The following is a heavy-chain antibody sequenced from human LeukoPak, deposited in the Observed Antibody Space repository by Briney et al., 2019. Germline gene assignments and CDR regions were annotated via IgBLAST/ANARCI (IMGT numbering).Heavy chain of an antibody. CDR3: ARYVLRYFDWLPYFDY. CDR2: ISSSGSTI. CDR1: GFTFSSYE. V-gene: IGHV3-48*03. Sequence: GGSLRLSCAASGFTFSSYEMNWVRQAPGEGLGWVSYISSSGSTIYYADSVKGRFTISRDNAKNSLYLQMNSLRAEDTAVYYCARYVLRYFDWLPYFDYWGQGTLVTVSS. D-gene: IGHD3-9*01. J-gene: IGHJ4*02.